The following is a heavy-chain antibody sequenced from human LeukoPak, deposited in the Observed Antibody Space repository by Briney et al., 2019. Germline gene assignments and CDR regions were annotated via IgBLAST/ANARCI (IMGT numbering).Heavy chain of an antibody. D-gene: IGHD6-19*01. CDR3: ARPKYSSAYDAFDI. V-gene: IGHV4-59*08. CDR1: GGSFTSYY. Sequence: PSETLSLTCTASGGSFTSYYWRWIRQPPGKGLEWVAYINYSGSTNYNPSIKSRVIISVDTSKNQFSMKLSSVTAADTAVYYCARPKYSSAYDAFDIWGQGTMVTVSS. J-gene: IGHJ3*02. CDR2: INYSGST.